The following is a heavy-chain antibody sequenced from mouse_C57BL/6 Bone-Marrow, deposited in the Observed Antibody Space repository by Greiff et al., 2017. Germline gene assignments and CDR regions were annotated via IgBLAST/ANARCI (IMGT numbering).Heavy chain of an antibody. J-gene: IGHJ3*01. V-gene: IGHV1-69*01. Sequence: KQSCKASGYTFTSYWMHWVKQRPGQGLEWIGEIDPSDSYTNYNQKFKGKSTLTVDKSSSTAYMQLSSLTSEDSAVYYCARDGYLAWFAYWGQGTLVTVSA. CDR2: IDPSDSYT. CDR3: ARDGYLAWFAY. CDR1: GYTFTSYW. D-gene: IGHD2-3*01.